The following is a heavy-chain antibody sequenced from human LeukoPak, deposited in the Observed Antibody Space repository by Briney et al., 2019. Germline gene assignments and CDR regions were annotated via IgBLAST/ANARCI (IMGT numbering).Heavy chain of an antibody. CDR2: INPNSDGT. CDR1: GYTFTGYY. D-gene: IGHD3-9*01. CDR3: ARARPTRYYDILTGYYPSYYYYGMDV. J-gene: IGHJ6*02. Sequence: ASVKVSCKASGYTFTGYYMHWVRQAPGQGLEWMGWINPNSDGTNNAQKLQGRVTTTRDTSISTAYMELSRLRSDDTAVYYCARARPTRYYDILTGYYPSYYYYGMDVWGQGTTVTVSS. V-gene: IGHV1-2*02.